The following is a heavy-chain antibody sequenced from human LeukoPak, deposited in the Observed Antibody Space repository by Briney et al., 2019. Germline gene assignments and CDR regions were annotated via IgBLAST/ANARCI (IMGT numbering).Heavy chain of an antibody. CDR2: IKQDGSEK. J-gene: IGHJ6*03. CDR1: GFTFSSYW. CDR3: ARTFDYGGYSYGYYYYYMDV. V-gene: IGHV3-7*01. Sequence: GGSLRLSCAASGFTFSSYWMSWVRQAPGKGLEWVANIKQDGSEKYYVDSVKGRFTISRDNAKNSLYLQMNSLRAEDTAVYYCARTFDYGGYSYGYYYYYMDVWGKGTTVTVSS. D-gene: IGHD5-18*01.